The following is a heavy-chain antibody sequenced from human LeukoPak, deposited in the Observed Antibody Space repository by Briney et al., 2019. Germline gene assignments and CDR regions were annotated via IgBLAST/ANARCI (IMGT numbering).Heavy chain of an antibody. Sequence: GGSLRLSCAASGFTFNDSGMSWVRQTPGKGLEWIAGINWNSRSTGYADSVKGRFSISRDNAKNSLYLQMNSLRAEDTAFYYCARPLGITGTTPFDHWGQGTLVTVSS. D-gene: IGHD1/OR15-1a*01. CDR1: GFTFNDSG. CDR3: ARPLGITGTTPFDH. CDR2: INWNSRST. V-gene: IGHV3-20*04. J-gene: IGHJ4*02.